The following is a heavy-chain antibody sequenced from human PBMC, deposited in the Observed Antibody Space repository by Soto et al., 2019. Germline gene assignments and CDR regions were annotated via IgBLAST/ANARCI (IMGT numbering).Heavy chain of an antibody. CDR3: AAPHIAAAGIFDY. D-gene: IGHD6-13*01. CDR1: GFTFSSYA. J-gene: IGHJ4*02. CDR2: ISYDGSNK. V-gene: IGHV3-30-3*01. Sequence: GGSLRLSCAASGFTFSSYAMDWVRQAPGKGLEWVAVISYDGSNKYYADSVKGRFTISRDNSKNTLYLQMNSLRAEDTAVYYCAAPHIAAAGIFDYWGQGTLVTVSS.